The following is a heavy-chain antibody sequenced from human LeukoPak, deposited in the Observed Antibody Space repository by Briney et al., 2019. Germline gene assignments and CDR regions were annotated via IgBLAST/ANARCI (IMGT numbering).Heavy chain of an antibody. Sequence: GGSLRLSCSASGFTFSSYAMGWVRQAPGKGLEWVSVISGSGDTTKYADSVKGRFTISRDNSKNTLYVQVNSLRAEDTAVYYCANARDYDSSGYHRYWGQGTLVTVSS. CDR2: ISGSGDTT. V-gene: IGHV3-23*01. CDR1: GFTFSSYA. J-gene: IGHJ4*02. D-gene: IGHD3-22*01. CDR3: ANARDYDSSGYHRY.